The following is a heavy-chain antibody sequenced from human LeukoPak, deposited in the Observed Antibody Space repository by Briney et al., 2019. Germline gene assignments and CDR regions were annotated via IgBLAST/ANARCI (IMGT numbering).Heavy chain of an antibody. D-gene: IGHD3-10*01. CDR3: ARTYASGSPYYYYCYYMDV. Sequence: AASVKLSCKASGGTFRSYATSCVRQAPGQGLEWVWGVIPIFGTANYAQTFQGRVTITADESTSTASRERGSLRSEDTAAYYCARTYASGSPYYYYCYYMDVWGKGTTVTISS. J-gene: IGHJ6*03. CDR1: GGTFRSYA. V-gene: IGHV1-69*13. CDR2: VIPIFGTA.